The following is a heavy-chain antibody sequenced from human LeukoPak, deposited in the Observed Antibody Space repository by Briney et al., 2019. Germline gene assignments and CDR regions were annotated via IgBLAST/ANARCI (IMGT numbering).Heavy chain of an antibody. V-gene: IGHV4-39*07. D-gene: IGHD3-3*01. Sequence: SETLSLTCTVSGGSISSSSYYWGWIRQPPGKGLEWIGEINHSGSTNYNPSLKSRVTISVDTSKNQFSLKLSSVTAADTAVYYCARGQPYDFWSGYYWYNWFDPWGQGTLVTVSS. J-gene: IGHJ5*02. CDR3: ARGQPYDFWSGYYWYNWFDP. CDR2: INHSGST. CDR1: GGSISSSSYY.